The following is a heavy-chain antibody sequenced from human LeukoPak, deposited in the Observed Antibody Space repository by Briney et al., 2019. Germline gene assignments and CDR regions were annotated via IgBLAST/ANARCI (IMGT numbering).Heavy chain of an antibody. CDR2: IHSSGST. CDR1: GGSISSYY. J-gene: IGHJ4*02. CDR3: ARDYGDYEFIE. V-gene: IGHV4-59*01. D-gene: IGHD4-17*01. Sequence: SETLSLTCTVSGGSISSYYWSWIRQPPAKGLEWMGYIHSSGSTNYNPSLKSRITISVDTSKNQFSLKLTSVTAADTAVYYCARDYGDYEFIEWGQGTLVTVSS.